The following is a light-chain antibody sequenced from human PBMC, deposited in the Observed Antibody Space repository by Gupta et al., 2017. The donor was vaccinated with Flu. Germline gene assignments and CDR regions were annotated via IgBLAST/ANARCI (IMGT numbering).Light chain of an antibody. CDR3: QSYDTTNHWV. CDR2: ETN. V-gene: IGLV6-57*01. CDR1: SGSIASNY. Sequence: NFILTQPHSVSESPGKTVTISCTRSSGSIASNYVQWYQQRPGSSPTTVLYETNQRPSGVPDRFSGSIDRSSNSASLTISGLKTDDEADYYCQSYDTTNHWVFGGGTKLTVL. J-gene: IGLJ3*02.